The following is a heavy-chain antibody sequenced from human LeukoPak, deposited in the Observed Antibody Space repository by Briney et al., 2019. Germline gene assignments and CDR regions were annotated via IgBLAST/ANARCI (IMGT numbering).Heavy chain of an antibody. V-gene: IGHV3-23*01. D-gene: IGHD6-13*01. J-gene: IGHJ1*01. CDR3: ARMEAAQQQLGLWKALAEYFQH. CDR1: GFTFSSYA. Sequence: GGSLRLSCAASGFTFSSYAMSWVRQAPGKGLEWVSAISGSGGSTYYADSVKGRFIISRDNAKNSLYLQMNSLRAEDTAVYYCARMEAAQQQLGLWKALAEYFQHWGQGTLVTVSS. CDR2: ISGSGGST.